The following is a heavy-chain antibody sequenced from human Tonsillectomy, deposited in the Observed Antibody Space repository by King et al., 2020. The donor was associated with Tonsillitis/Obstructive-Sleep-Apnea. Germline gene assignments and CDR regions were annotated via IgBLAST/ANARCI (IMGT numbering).Heavy chain of an antibody. Sequence: QLQESGPGLVKPSQTLSLTCTVSGGSISSGAYYWSWIRQHPGKGLEWIGYIYYSGSTYYNPSLKSRVTISVDTSKNQFSLKLNSVTAADTAVYYCAGLPADVLVVPAENDYSLMDVWGQGATV. V-gene: IGHV4-31*03. CDR3: AGLPADVLVVPAENDYSLMDV. CDR1: GGSISSGAYY. J-gene: IGHJ6*02. D-gene: IGHD2-2*01. CDR2: IYYSGST.